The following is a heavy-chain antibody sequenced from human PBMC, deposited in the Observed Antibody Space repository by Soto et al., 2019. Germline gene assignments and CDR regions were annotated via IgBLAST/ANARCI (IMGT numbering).Heavy chain of an antibody. J-gene: IGHJ4*02. CDR2: IYYSGST. V-gene: IGHV4-30-4*01. CDR3: ARTYYDFWSGRPFDY. Sequence: SETLSLTCTVSGGSISSGDYYWSWIRQPPGKGLEWIGYIYYSGSTYYNPSLKSRVTISADTSKNQFSLKLSSVTAADTAVYYCARTYYDFWSGRPFDYWGQGTLVTVSS. CDR1: GGSISSGDYY. D-gene: IGHD3-3*01.